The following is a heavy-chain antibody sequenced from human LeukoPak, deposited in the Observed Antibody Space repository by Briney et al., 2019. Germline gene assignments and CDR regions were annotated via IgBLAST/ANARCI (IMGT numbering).Heavy chain of an antibody. CDR3: AGGSGYLGFYGMDV. D-gene: IGHD5-18*01. J-gene: IGHJ6*02. V-gene: IGHV4-31*03. Sequence: SETLSLTCTVSGGSISRGGHYWSWIRQHPGTGLEWIGYIYYSGNTYYNPSLKSRVTISVDTSENQFSLKLTSVTAADTAAYYCAGGSGYLGFYGMDVWGRGTTVTVPS. CDR2: IYYSGNT. CDR1: GGSISRGGHY.